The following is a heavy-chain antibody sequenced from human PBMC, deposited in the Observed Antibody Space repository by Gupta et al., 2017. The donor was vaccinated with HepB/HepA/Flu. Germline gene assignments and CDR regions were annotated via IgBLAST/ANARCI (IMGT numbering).Heavy chain of an antibody. D-gene: IGHD3-16*01. CDR2: ISWNSGSI. V-gene: IGHV3-9*01. J-gene: IGHJ4*02. Sequence: VQLVESGGGLLQPGRSLRLSCAASGSTFDDYDMHWVRQAPGEGLEWVSSISWNSGSIGYADSVKGRFTISRDNAKNSLYLQMNSLRAEDTAVYYCVKQRTSSYYFDYWGQGTLVTVAS. CDR3: VKQRTSSYYFDY. CDR1: GSTFDDYD.